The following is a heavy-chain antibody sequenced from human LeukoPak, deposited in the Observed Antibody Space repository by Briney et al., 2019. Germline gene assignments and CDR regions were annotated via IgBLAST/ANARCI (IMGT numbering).Heavy chain of an antibody. V-gene: IGHV3-64*01. Sequence: GGSLRLSCAASGFTFSTYAMHWVRQAPGKGLEYVSAISSNGGSTYYANSVKGRFTISRDNSKNTLYLQMGSLRAEDMAVYYCARDGDYDYVWGSYRQFDYWGQGTLVTVSS. CDR3: ARDGDYDYVWGSYRQFDY. CDR1: GFTFSTYA. CDR2: ISSNGGST. D-gene: IGHD3-16*02. J-gene: IGHJ4*02.